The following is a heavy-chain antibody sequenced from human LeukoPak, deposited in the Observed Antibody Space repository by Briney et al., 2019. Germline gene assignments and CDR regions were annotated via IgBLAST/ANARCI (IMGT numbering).Heavy chain of an antibody. CDR3: AKEGYSSSWPYNWFDP. CDR1: GFTFSSYA. CDR2: ISGSGGST. Sequence: PGGSLRLSCAASGFTFSSYAMTWVRQAPGKGLEWVSVISGSGGSTNYADSVKGRFTISRDNSKNTLYLQTNSLRVEDTAVYYCAKEGYSSSWPYNWFDPWGQGTLVTVSS. J-gene: IGHJ5*02. D-gene: IGHD6-13*01. V-gene: IGHV3-23*01.